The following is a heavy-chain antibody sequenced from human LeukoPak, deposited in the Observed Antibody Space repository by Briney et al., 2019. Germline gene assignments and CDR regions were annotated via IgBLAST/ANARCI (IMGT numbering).Heavy chain of an antibody. D-gene: IGHD6-19*01. CDR1: GFTVSSNY. CDR3: ARVGSGWYDFDY. J-gene: IGHJ4*02. CDR2: IYSGSSST. Sequence: GGSLRLSCAASGFTVSSNYMSWVRQAPGKGLEWVSVIYSGSSSTYYTDSVKGRFTIPRHNSKNTLYLQMNSLRAEDTAVYYCARVGSGWYDFDYWGQGTLVTVSS. V-gene: IGHV3-53*04.